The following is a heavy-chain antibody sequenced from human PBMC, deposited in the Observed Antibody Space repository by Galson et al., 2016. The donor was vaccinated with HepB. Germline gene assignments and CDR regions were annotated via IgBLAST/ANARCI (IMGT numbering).Heavy chain of an antibody. V-gene: IGHV3-23*01. CDR3: ARDPNGDYFGAVDF. CDR2: VTGSGRWT. CDR1: GFSFSSIA. D-gene: IGHD4-17*01. J-gene: IGHJ3*01. Sequence: SLRLSCAGSGFSFSSIAMTWVRQAPGKGLEWVSSVTGSGRWTYYADSVKGRLTIPRDNSKNTLYLQMNSLRAEDTDVYYCARDPNGDYFGAVDFWGQGTMVTVSS.